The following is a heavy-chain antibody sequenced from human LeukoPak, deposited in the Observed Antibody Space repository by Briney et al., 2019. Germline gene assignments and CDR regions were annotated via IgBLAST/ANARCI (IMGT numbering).Heavy chain of an antibody. CDR2: ILNSGNT. D-gene: IGHD3-22*01. J-gene: IGHJ4*02. V-gene: IGHV4-59*08. Sequence: SETLSLTCNVSGDSISGYYWSWIRQSPGKGLEWSALILNSGNTNYNPSLKSRASISLDTSKNQFSLELSSVTAADTAVYYCARHLGGDYYDSSGYYRGGFDYWGQGTLVTVSS. CDR1: GDSISGYY. CDR3: ARHLGGDYYDSSGYYRGGFDY.